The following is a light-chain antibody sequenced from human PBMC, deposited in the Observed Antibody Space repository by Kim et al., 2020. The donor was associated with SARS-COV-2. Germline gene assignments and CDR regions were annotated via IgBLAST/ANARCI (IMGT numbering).Light chain of an antibody. J-gene: IGKJ2*01. CDR2: GAS. CDR1: QSVSSNY. CDR3: QQYDTSPPGYT. Sequence: EIVLTQSPGTLSLSPGERATLSCRASQSVSSNYLAWYQQRPGQAPRLLIYGASSRATGIPDRFSGSGSGTDFTLTISRLEPDDFAVYYCQQYDTSPPGYTFGQETKLEI. V-gene: IGKV3-20*01.